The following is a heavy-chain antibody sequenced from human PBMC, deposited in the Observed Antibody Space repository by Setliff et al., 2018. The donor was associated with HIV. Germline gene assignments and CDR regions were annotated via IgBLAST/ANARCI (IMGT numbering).Heavy chain of an antibody. D-gene: IGHD2-2*01. J-gene: IGHJ6*03. CDR1: GGSISSSSYY. Sequence: SETLSLTCTVSGGSISSSSYYWGWIRQPPGKGLEWIGSIYYSGSTYYNPSLKSRVTTSVDTSKNQFSLKLSSVTAADTAVYYRARQEGYCSSTSCYAGSFMWYYYMDVWGKGTTVTVSS. CDR2: IYYSGST. V-gene: IGHV4-39*01. CDR3: ARQEGYCSSTSCYAGSFMWYYYMDV.